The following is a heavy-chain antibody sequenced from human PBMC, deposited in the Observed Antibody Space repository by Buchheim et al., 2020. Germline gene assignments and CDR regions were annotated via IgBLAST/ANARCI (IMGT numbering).Heavy chain of an antibody. CDR1: GFTFSTST. V-gene: IGHV3-48*02. Sequence: EVKLVESGGGLVQPGGSLRLSCESSGFTFSTSTMSWVRQTPAKGLEWVSYISANSRTIYYADSVRGRFTVSRDNARNPLFLDMSSLRDEDSAVYYCATDYNESSGRGDYWGQGTL. J-gene: IGHJ4*02. CDR2: ISANSRTI. CDR3: ATDYNESSGRGDY. D-gene: IGHD4/OR15-4a*01.